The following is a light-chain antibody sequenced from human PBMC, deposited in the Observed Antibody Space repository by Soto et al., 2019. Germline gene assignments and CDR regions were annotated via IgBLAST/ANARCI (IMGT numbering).Light chain of an antibody. CDR1: SSDVGDYNY. Sequence: QSALTQPASVSASPGQSITISCTGTSSDVGDYNYVSWYQQHPGKAPELMIYEVSNRPSGVSNRFSGSKSGNTASLTISGLQTEDEADYYCCSYAGGTLFYVFGTGTKVTVL. CDR2: EVS. V-gene: IGLV2-14*01. CDR3: CSYAGGTLFYV. J-gene: IGLJ1*01.